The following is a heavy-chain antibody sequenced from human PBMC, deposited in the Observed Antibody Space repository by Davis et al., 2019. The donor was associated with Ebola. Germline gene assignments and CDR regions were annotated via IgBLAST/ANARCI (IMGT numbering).Heavy chain of an antibody. Sequence: GGSLRLSCAASGFTFSSYAMSWVRQAPGKGLEWVSAISGSGGSTYYADSVKGRFTISRDNSKNTLYLQMNSLRVEDTAVYYCAKADCSGGSCYSIDYWGQGTLVTVSS. CDR2: ISGSGGST. CDR3: AKADCSGGSCYSIDY. D-gene: IGHD2-15*01. J-gene: IGHJ4*02. CDR1: GFTFSSYA. V-gene: IGHV3-23*01.